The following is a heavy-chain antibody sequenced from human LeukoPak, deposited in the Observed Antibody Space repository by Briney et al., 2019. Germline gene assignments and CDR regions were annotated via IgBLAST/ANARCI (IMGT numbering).Heavy chain of an antibody. CDR2: NYYSGST. CDR3: ARVPYDYIWGSYGLGGEYYSDY. V-gene: IGHV4-39*01. D-gene: IGHD3-16*02. Sequence: KASETLSLTCTVSGGSLSRSRYYWGWIRQPPGKGLEWTGSNYYSGSTSALPPLKSRVTVFVDTSKNPSSLKLSSGTAADTAVYYCARVPYDYIWGSYGLGGEYYSDYWGQGTLVTVSS. J-gene: IGHJ4*02. CDR1: GGSLSRSRYY.